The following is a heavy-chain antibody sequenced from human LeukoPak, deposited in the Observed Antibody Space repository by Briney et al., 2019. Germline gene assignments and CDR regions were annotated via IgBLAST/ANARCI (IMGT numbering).Heavy chain of an antibody. CDR2: IYTSGST. J-gene: IGHJ4*02. D-gene: IGHD7-27*01. CDR3: AREAELGISKYFDY. Sequence: PSETLSLTCTVSGGSISSGSYYWSWIRQPAWKGLEWIGRIYTSGSTNYNPSLKSRVTMSVDTSKNQFSLKLSSVTAADTAVYYCAREAELGISKYFDYWGQGTLVTVS. V-gene: IGHV4-61*02. CDR1: GGSISSGSYY.